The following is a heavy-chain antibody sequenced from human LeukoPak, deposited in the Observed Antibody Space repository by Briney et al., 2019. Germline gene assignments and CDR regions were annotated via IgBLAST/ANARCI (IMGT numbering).Heavy chain of an antibody. D-gene: IGHD3-22*01. CDR2: ISGSGGST. V-gene: IGHV3-23*01. CDR1: GFTFSSYA. Sequence: GGSLRLSCAASGFTFSSYAMSWVRQAPGKGLEWVSAISGSGGSTYYADSVKGLFTISRDNSKNTLYLQMNSLRAEDTAVYYCETYYYDSSGYYYTAPFDYWGQGTLVTVSS. CDR3: ETYYYDSSGYYYTAPFDY. J-gene: IGHJ4*02.